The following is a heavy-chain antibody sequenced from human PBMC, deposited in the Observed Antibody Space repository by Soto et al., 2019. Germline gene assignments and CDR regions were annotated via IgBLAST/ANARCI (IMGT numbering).Heavy chain of an antibody. J-gene: IGHJ6*02. CDR2: FHYSENT. CDR3: ARLGGYCSSTSCYGFYGMDV. V-gene: IGHV4-39*01. D-gene: IGHD2-2*01. Sequence: QLQLQESGPGLVKPSETLSLTCTVSGGAISSGPYSWGWIRQPPGEGLEWIGTFHYSENTYYNPSLESRATIAVDMSKNQFSLKVTSVTVADTAIYYCARLGGYCSSTSCYGFYGMDVWGQGTTVIVSS. CDR1: GGAISSGPYS.